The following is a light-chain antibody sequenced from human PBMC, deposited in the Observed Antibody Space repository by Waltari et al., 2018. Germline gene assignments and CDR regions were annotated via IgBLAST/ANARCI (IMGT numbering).Light chain of an antibody. Sequence: HSALTQPASVSGFPGQSITISCTGTSSDVGDFNYVSWYRSDPGIAPKFMIFDVNKRPSGVSDRFSGLKSGNTASLTISGLQPEDEGEYYCCSYAGSSTFVFGGGTRLTVL. V-gene: IGLV2-23*02. J-gene: IGLJ2*01. CDR1: SSDVGDFNY. CDR2: DVN. CDR3: CSYAGSSTFV.